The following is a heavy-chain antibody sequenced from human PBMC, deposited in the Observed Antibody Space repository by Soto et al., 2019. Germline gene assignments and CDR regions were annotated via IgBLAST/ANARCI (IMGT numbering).Heavy chain of an antibody. Sequence: GSLRLSCAASVFTFSSYAMSWVRQAPGKGLEWVSAISGSGGSTYYADSVKGRFTISRDNSKNTLYLQMNSLRAEDTAVYYCAKALRYFDWSDPFDYWGQGTLVTVSS. CDR1: VFTFSSYA. CDR2: ISGSGGST. J-gene: IGHJ4*02. CDR3: AKALRYFDWSDPFDY. V-gene: IGHV3-23*01. D-gene: IGHD3-9*01.